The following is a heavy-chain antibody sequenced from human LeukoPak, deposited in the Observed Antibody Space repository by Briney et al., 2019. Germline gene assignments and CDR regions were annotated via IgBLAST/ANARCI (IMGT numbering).Heavy chain of an antibody. CDR1: GFTFSSYG. J-gene: IGHJ4*02. CDR2: ISYDGSNK. Sequence: GGSLRLSCAASGFTFSSYGMHWVRQAPGKGLEWVAVISYDGSNKYYADSVEGRFTISRDNSKNTLYLQMNSLRAEDTAVYYCVKLFRPDYWGQGTLVTVSS. CDR3: VKLFRPDY. D-gene: IGHD3-10*01. V-gene: IGHV3-30*18.